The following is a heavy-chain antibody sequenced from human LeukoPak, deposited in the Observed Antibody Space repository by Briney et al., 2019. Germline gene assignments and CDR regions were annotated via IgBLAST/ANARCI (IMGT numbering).Heavy chain of an antibody. V-gene: IGHV3-9*03. CDR3: AKGREYQLLPDAFDI. CDR1: GFTFDDYA. CDR2: ISWNSGSI. J-gene: IGHJ3*02. D-gene: IGHD2-2*01. Sequence: SLRLPCAASGFTFDDYAMHWVRQAPAKGLEWVSGISWNSGSIGYADSVKGRFTISRDNAKNSLYLQMNSLRAEDMALYYCAKGREYQLLPDAFDIWGQGTMVTVSS.